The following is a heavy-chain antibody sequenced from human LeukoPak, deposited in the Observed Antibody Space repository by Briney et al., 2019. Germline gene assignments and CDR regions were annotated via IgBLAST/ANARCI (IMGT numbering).Heavy chain of an antibody. CDR3: AREARHGYYYMDV. CDR2: ISGSGDNT. Sequence: GGSLRLSCAASGFTFSGFAMSWVRRTPGKGLEWVSGISGSGDNTLYADSVKGRFTISRDNSKNTLYLEMNSLRAEDTAIYYCAREARHGYYYMDVWGKGTTVTVSS. J-gene: IGHJ6*03. V-gene: IGHV3-23*01. CDR1: GFTFSGFA. D-gene: IGHD6-6*01.